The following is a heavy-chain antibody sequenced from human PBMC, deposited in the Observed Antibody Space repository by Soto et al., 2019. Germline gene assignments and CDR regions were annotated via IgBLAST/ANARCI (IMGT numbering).Heavy chain of an antibody. CDR3: ARTADIVVVPAAPPTYWYFDL. D-gene: IGHD2-2*01. J-gene: IGHJ2*01. V-gene: IGHV4-4*07. Sequence: QVQLQESGPGLVKPSETLSLTCTVSGGSISSYYWSWIRQPAGKGLEWIGRIYTSGSTNYNPSLKSRVTMSVDTSKNQFSLKLSSVTAADTAVYYCARTADIVVVPAAPPTYWYFDLWGRGTLVTVSS. CDR1: GGSISSYY. CDR2: IYTSGST.